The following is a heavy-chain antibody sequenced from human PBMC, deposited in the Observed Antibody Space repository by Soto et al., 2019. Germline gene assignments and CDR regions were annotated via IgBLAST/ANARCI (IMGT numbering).Heavy chain of an antibody. D-gene: IGHD2-15*01. CDR3: ARVRGQSNWFDP. V-gene: IGHV4-30-4*01. CDR1: GGSISSGDYY. CDR2: IYYSGST. J-gene: IGHJ5*02. Sequence: SETLSLTCTVSGGSISSGDYYWSWIRQPPGKGLEWIGYIYYSGSTYYNPSLKSRVTISVDTSKNQFSLKLSSVTAADTAVYYCARVRGQSNWFDPWGQGTLVTVSS.